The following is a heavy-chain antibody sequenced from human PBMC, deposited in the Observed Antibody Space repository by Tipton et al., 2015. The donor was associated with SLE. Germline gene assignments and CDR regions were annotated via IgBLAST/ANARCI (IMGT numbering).Heavy chain of an antibody. V-gene: IGHV4-34*01. J-gene: IGHJ3*02. CDR2: INDSGST. CDR1: GGSFSGYY. Sequence: TLSLTCAVYGGSFSGYYWSWIRQPPGKGLEWIGEINDSGSTNYNPSLKSRVTISRDTSKNQFSLKLSSVTAADTAVYYCARAQKDAFDIWGQGTMVTVSS. CDR3: ARAQKDAFDI.